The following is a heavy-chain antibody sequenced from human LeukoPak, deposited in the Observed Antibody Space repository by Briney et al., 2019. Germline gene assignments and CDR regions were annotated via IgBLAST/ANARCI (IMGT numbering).Heavy chain of an antibody. Sequence: SETLSLTCTVSGVSVSSYFCSWIRQPPRKGLEWIGYMYYSGSTNYNPYLKSRVTMSVDTSKNQFSLQLSSVTAADTAVYYCARLDNARGAFDYWGQGTLVTVSS. CDR2: MYYSGST. J-gene: IGHJ4*02. CDR1: GVSVSSYF. V-gene: IGHV4-59*02. D-gene: IGHD2-2*03. CDR3: ARLDNARGAFDY.